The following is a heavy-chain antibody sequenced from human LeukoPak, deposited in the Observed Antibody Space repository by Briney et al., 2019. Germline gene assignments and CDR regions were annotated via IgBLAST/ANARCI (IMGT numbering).Heavy chain of an antibody. J-gene: IGHJ4*02. V-gene: IGHV3-21*01. D-gene: IGHD3-22*01. CDR1: GFTFSNYN. Sequence: PGGSLRLSCAASGFTFSNYNMNWVRQAPGKGLEWVSSISSSSYIYYADSVKGRFTISRDNAKNSLYLQMNSLRAEDTAVYYCARVSSSAFDYWGQGTLVTVSS. CDR3: ARVSSSAFDY. CDR2: ISSSSYI.